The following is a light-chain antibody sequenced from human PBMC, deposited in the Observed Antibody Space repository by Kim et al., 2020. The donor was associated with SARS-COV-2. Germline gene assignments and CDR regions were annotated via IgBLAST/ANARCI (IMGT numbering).Light chain of an antibody. CDR2: DAS. V-gene: IGKV1-39*01. Sequence: LSASVGDRVTITCRASRTIGNYVNWYQQRPGKAPKLLIYDASSLQSGVPLRFSGSGSGTEFTLTISSLQPEDFATYYCQQSYSTEWTFGQGTKVDIK. CDR3: QQSYSTEWT. CDR1: RTIGNY. J-gene: IGKJ1*01.